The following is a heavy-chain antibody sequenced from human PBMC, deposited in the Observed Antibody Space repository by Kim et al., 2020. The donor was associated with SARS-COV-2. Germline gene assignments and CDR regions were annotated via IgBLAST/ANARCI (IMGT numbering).Heavy chain of an antibody. Sequence: GGSLRLSCTASGFTFGDYAMSWVRQAPGKGLEWVGFIRSKAYGGTTEYAASVKGRFTISRDDSKSIAYLQMNSLKTEDTAVYYCTRAPYCSGGSCYHNYYYGMDVWGQGTTVTVSS. V-gene: IGHV3-49*04. CDR2: IRSKAYGGTT. CDR1: GFTFGDYA. D-gene: IGHD2-15*01. J-gene: IGHJ6*02. CDR3: TRAPYCSGGSCYHNYYYGMDV.